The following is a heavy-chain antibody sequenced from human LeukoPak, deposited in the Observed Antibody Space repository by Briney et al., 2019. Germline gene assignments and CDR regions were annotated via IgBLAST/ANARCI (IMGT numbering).Heavy chain of an antibody. D-gene: IGHD3-22*01. CDR3: ARWGYYDSSGYLN. J-gene: IGHJ4*02. V-gene: IGHV3-53*01. CDR2: IYSAGST. CDR1: GFTISSNY. Sequence: SGGSLRLSCAASGFTISSNYLSWVRQAPGKGLEWVSVIYSAGSTYYADSVKGRFTISRDNSKNTLYLQMNSLRAEDTAVYYCARWGYYDSSGYLNWGQGTLVTVSS.